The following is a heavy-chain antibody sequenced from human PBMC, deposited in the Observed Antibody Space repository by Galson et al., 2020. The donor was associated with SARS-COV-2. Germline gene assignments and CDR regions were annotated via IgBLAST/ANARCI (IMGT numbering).Heavy chain of an antibody. CDR2: IKAGNGNT. CDR1: GYTFTSYA. Sequence: ASVTVSCKASGYTFTSYAMHWLRQAPGQRLEWMGWIKAGNGNTKYSQKFQGRVTITRDTSASTAYMELSSLRSEDTAVYYCAMSVQWLAEFDPWGQGTLVTVSS. V-gene: IGHV1-3*01. CDR3: AMSVQWLAEFDP. D-gene: IGHD6-19*01. J-gene: IGHJ5*02.